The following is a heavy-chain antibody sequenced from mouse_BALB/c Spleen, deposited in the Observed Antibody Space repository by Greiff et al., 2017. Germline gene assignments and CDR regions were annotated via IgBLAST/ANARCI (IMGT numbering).Heavy chain of an antibody. CDR1: GFNITDYY. CDR3: KTSCYGSSPWFAY. Sequence: EVQLQQSGAELVRPGASVKLSCTASGFNITDYYMHWVKQRPEQGLEWIGWIDPENGDTEYAPKFKGKATMTADTSSNTAYLQLSSLTSEDTAVYYCKTSCYGSSPWFAYWGQGTLVTVSA. D-gene: IGHD1-1*01. CDR2: IDPENGDT. V-gene: IGHV14-4*02. J-gene: IGHJ3*01.